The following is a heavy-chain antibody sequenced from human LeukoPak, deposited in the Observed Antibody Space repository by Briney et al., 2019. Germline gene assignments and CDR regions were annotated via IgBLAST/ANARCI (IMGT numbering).Heavy chain of an antibody. J-gene: IGHJ4*02. CDR2: LSASGGST. D-gene: IGHD6-19*01. V-gene: IGHV3-23*01. CDR1: GLTFSRYV. CDR3: AKDPEYSSGWYLDY. Sequence: GGSLRLSCASSGLTFSRYVMGWVRQAPGKGPEWVSTLSASGGSTFYAASVKGRFTVSRDNSKNTLFLQMNSLRAEDTAVYYCAKDPEYSSGWYLDYWGQGTLVTVSS.